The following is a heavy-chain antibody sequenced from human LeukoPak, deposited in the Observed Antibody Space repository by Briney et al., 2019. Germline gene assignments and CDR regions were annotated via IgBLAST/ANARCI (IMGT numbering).Heavy chain of an antibody. CDR2: INHSGRT. CDR1: GASISGSSGYY. V-gene: IGHV4-39*01. Sequence: SETLSLTCTVSGASISGSSGYYWGWIRQPPGKGLEWISSINHSGRTHYNPFLKSRVSISADTSKNQFSLKLSSVTAADTAVYYCALTTVTTDWFDPWGQGTLVTVSS. CDR3: ALTTVTTDWFDP. D-gene: IGHD4-17*01. J-gene: IGHJ5*02.